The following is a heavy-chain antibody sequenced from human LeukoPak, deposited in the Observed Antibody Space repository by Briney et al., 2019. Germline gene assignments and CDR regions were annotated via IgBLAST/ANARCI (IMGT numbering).Heavy chain of an antibody. J-gene: IGHJ3*02. CDR3: ANHYDSSGIRGAFDI. D-gene: IGHD3-22*01. CDR1: GFTFSSYG. CDR2: ISYDGSNK. Sequence: TGGSLRLSCAASGFTFSSYGMHWVRQAPGKGLEWVAVISYDGSNKYYADSVKGRFTISRDNSKNTLYLQMNSLRAEDTAVYYCANHYDSSGIRGAFDIWGQGTMVTVSS. V-gene: IGHV3-30*18.